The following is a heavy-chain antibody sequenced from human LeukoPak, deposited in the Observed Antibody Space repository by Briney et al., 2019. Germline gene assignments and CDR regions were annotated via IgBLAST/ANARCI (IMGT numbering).Heavy chain of an antibody. D-gene: IGHD2-2*02. CDR3: ARGWVVPAAIRAGYYYYYMDV. CDR2: MNPNRGNT. Sequence: ASVKVSCKASGYTFTSYDINWVRQATGQGLEWMGWMNPNRGNTGYAQKFQGRVTMTRNTSISTAYMALRSLRSEHTAVYYCARGWVVPAAIRAGYYYYYMDVWGKGTTVTVSS. V-gene: IGHV1-8*01. J-gene: IGHJ6*03. CDR1: GYTFTSYD.